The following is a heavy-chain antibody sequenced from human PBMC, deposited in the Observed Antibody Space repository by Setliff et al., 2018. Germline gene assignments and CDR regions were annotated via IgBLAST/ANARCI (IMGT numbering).Heavy chain of an antibody. CDR2: IFSKGST. D-gene: IGHD4-17*01. CDR1: DVSISGYY. Sequence: PSETLSLTCTVSDVSISGYYWSWIRQPPGKGLGWIGQIFSKGSTNYNPSLKSRVTISLDTSKNQFSLKLSFVTAADTAVYYCARRSGDRGMTTGWPDDFDYWGRGTLVTVSS. J-gene: IGHJ4*01. CDR3: ARRSGDRGMTTGWPDDFDY. V-gene: IGHV4-4*09.